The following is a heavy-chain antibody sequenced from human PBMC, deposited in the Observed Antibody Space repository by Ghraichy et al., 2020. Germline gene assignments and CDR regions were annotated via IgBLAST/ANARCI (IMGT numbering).Heavy chain of an antibody. Sequence: SETLSLTCAVYGGSFSGYYWSWIRQPPGKGLEWIGEINHSGSTNYNPSLKSRVTISVDTSKNQFSLKLSSVNAADTAVYYCARGGPRVYTPGIAAAEWFDPWGQGTLVTVSS. D-gene: IGHD6-13*01. J-gene: IGHJ5*02. CDR2: INHSGST. CDR1: GGSFSGYY. V-gene: IGHV4-34*01. CDR3: ARGGPRVYTPGIAAAEWFDP.